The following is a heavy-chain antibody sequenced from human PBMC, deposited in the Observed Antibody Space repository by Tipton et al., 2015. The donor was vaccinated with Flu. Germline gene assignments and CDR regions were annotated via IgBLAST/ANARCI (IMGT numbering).Heavy chain of an antibody. D-gene: IGHD7-27*01. V-gene: IGHV4-39*07. J-gene: IGHJ4*01. Sequence: TLSLTCTVSGDSISTTIYYWSWIRQPPGKGLEWVGEINHSGTTNYNPSLTSRVTISADTSKKQFSLKLTSVTAADTAVYYCASKVANWGVWEPLDYWGPGTLVTVSS. CDR3: ASKVANWGVWEPLDY. CDR2: INHSGTT. CDR1: GDSISTTIYY.